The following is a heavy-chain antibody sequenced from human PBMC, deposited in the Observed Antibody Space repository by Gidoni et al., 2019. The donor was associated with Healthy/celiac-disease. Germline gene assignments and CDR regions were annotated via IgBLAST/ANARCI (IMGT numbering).Heavy chain of an antibody. CDR2: SYPGDSDT. CDR3: ARSGEYSSGRRRNFDY. Sequence: EVQLVQSGAEVKKPGESLKSSCKGSGYSFTSYWIGWVRQMPGKGLEWMGISYPGDSDTRYSPSFQGQVTISADKSISTAYLQWSSLKASDTAMYYCARSGEYSSGRRRNFDYWGQGTLVTVSS. V-gene: IGHV5-51*03. CDR1: GYSFTSYW. D-gene: IGHD6-19*01. J-gene: IGHJ4*02.